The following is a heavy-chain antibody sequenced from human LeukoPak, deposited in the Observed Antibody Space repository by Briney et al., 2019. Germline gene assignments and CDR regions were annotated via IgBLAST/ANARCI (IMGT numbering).Heavy chain of an antibody. Sequence: GASVKVSCKASGYTFTSYDINWVRQATGQGLEWMGWMNPNSGNTGYAQKFQGRVTITRNTSISTAYMELSSLRSEDTAVYYCARAVVVPAATWGSIANWFDPWGQGTLVTVSS. J-gene: IGHJ5*02. D-gene: IGHD2-2*01. V-gene: IGHV1-8*03. CDR1: GYTFTSYD. CDR3: ARAVVVPAATWGSIANWFDP. CDR2: MNPNSGNT.